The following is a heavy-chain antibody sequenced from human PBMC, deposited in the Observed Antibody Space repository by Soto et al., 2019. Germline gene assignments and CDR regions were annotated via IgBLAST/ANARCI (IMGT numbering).Heavy chain of an antibody. CDR3: ARSLCGSGPY. CDR1: GYTFTNYA. J-gene: IGHJ4*02. Sequence: QVKLVQSGAEVKKPGASVKVSCKASGYTFTNYAIHWVRLAPGQRPEWMGWIHGDSGNTNYLQNFQGRVTFTRDTAATTAYMVLSSLRTEDPAVYYCARSLCGSGPYWGQGTLFTVST. CDR2: IHGDSGNT. D-gene: IGHD3-10*01. V-gene: IGHV1-3*01.